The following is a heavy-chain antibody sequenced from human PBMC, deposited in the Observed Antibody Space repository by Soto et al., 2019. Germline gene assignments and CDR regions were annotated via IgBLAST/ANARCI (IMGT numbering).Heavy chain of an antibody. D-gene: IGHD2-15*01. J-gene: IGHJ4*02. V-gene: IGHV3-21*01. CDR2: IDASSTHI. CDR1: GFSFSTYN. Sequence: GGSLRLSCAASGFSFSTYNMNWVRQAPGKGLEWVSSIDASSTHIYYADSVKGRFTISRDNSKNTLFLQMNSLRADDTAVYYCAKDQASGQGSFDSWGQGTLVTVPQ. CDR3: AKDQASGQGSFDS.